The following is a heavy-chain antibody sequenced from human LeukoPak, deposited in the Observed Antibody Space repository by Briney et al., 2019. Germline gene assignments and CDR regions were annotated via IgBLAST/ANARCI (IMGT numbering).Heavy chain of an antibody. CDR3: ARRSEAYCSSTSCYTGSALDY. Sequence: SETLSLTCAVYGGSFSGYYWSWIRQPPGKGLEWIGEINHSGSTNYNPSLKSRVTISVDTSKNQFSLKLSSVTAADTAVYYCARRSEAYCSSTSCYTGSALDYWGQGTLVIVSS. V-gene: IGHV4-34*01. CDR1: GGSFSGYY. J-gene: IGHJ4*02. D-gene: IGHD2-2*02. CDR2: INHSGST.